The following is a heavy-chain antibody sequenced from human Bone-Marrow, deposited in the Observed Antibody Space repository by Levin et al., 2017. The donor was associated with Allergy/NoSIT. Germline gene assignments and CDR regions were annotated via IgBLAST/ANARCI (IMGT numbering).Heavy chain of an antibody. CDR2: ISGSGGST. CDR3: ARNRRSLRDFWSGISFQH. V-gene: IGHV3-23*01. J-gene: IGHJ1*01. Sequence: SGESLKISCAASGFTFSSYAMSWVRQAPGKGLEWVSAISGSGGSTYYADSVKGRFTISRDNSKNTLYLQMNSLRAEDTAVYYCARNRRSLRDFWSGISFQHWGQGTLVTVSS. CDR1: GFTFSSYA. D-gene: IGHD3-3*01.